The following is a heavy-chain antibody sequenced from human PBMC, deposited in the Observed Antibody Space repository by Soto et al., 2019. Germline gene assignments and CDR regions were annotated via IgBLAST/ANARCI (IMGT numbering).Heavy chain of an antibody. CDR2: MYYSGST. J-gene: IGHJ6*03. CDR3: ARGPYYDLIWNYYYMDV. V-gene: IGHV4-59*08. CDR1: GGSISGHY. Sequence: QVQLQESGPGLVKPSETLSLSCSVSGGSISGHYWSWVRQTPGKGLEWIGYMYYSGSTNYNPSLKSRFTISVDTSKNHVSLRLTSVTAADTAVYYCARGPYYDLIWNYYYMDVWGKGTTVTVSS. D-gene: IGHD3-16*01.